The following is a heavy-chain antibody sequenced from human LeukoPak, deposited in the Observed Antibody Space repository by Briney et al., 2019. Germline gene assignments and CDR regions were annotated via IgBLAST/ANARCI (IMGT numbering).Heavy chain of an antibody. Sequence: ASGTVSCMASGYTFTGYYMHWVRQAPGQGREWMGWINPNSGGTKYAQKFQSRVTMTRDTSISTAYMELSRLRSDDTAVYYCASTSSGYYNYWGQGTLVTVSS. CDR3: ASTSSGYYNY. CDR1: GYTFTGYY. CDR2: INPNSGGT. D-gene: IGHD3-22*01. J-gene: IGHJ4*02. V-gene: IGHV1-2*02.